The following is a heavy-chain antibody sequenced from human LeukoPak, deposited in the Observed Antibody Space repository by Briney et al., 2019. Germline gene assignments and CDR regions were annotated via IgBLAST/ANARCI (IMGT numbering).Heavy chain of an antibody. V-gene: IGHV4-34*01. CDR3: ARGGTYYYGSGSSNYYYMDV. D-gene: IGHD3-10*01. CDR1: SESFIGYY. J-gene: IGHJ6*03. Sequence: PSETLSLTCAVYSESFIGYYWSWIRQPPGKGLEWIGEINHSGSTNYNPSLKSRVTISVDMSKKQFSLKLSSVTAADTAVYYCARGGTYYYGSGSSNYYYMDVWGKGTTVTISS. CDR2: INHSGST.